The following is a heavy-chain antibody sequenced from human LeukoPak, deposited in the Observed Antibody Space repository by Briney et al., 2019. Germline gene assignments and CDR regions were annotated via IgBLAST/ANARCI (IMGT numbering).Heavy chain of an antibody. CDR3: ARVAYSSSSPFYYYYYMDV. D-gene: IGHD6-6*01. CDR1: GFTVSSNY. Sequence: GGSLRLSCAASGFTVSSNYMSWVRQAPGKGLEWVPVIYSGGSTYYADSVKGRFTISRDNSKNTMYLQMNSLRAEDTAVYYCARVAYSSSSPFYYYYYMDVWGKGTTVTVSS. J-gene: IGHJ6*03. CDR2: IYSGGST. V-gene: IGHV3-53*01.